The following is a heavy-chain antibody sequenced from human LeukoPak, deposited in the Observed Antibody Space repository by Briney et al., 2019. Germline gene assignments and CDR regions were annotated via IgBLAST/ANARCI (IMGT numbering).Heavy chain of an antibody. V-gene: IGHV3-53*05. CDR2: IYSGGNT. Sequence: GGSLRLSCAASGFTFSSYWMSWVRQAPGKVLEWFLVIYSGGNTYYADSVKGRFTISRDNSKNTLYLQMSSLRAEDTAVYYCARTANSYDGSRFIDNWGQGTLVTVSS. CDR1: GFTFSSYW. D-gene: IGHD3-22*01. J-gene: IGHJ4*02. CDR3: ARTANSYDGSRFIDN.